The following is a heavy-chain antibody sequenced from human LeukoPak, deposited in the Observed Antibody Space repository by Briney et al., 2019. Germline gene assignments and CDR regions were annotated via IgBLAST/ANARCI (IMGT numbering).Heavy chain of an antibody. V-gene: IGHV3-9*01. D-gene: IGHD6-19*01. CDR1: GFTFDDYA. J-gene: IGHJ4*02. CDR3: AKALYSSGWYVFDY. CDR2: ISWNSGSI. Sequence: PGGSLRLSCAAPGFTFDDYAMHWVRQAPGKGLEWVSGISWNSGSIGYADSVKGRFTISRDNAKNSLYLQMNSLRAEDTALYYCAKALYSSGWYVFDYWGQGTLVTVSS.